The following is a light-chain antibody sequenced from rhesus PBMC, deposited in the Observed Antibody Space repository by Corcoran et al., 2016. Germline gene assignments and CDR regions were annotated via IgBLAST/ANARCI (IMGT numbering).Light chain of an antibody. CDR2: DAS. CDR1: QGISSY. J-gene: IGKJ1*01. V-gene: IGKV1-28*03. Sequence: DIQMTQSPSSLSASVGDTVTITCRASQGISSYLNWFQQKPGKAPKLLIYDASSLESGVPSRFSGIGSGTDFTLPSSSLRPEDFAAYYCLQHNSYPPTFGQGTKVEIK. CDR3: LQHNSYPPT.